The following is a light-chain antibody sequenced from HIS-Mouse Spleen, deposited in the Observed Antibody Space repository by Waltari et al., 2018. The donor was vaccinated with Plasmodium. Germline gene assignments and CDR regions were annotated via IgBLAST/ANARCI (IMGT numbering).Light chain of an antibody. CDR3: QQYYSTPLT. CDR2: WAS. V-gene: IGKV4-1*01. Sequence: DIVMTQSPDSLAVSLGERATINYKSSQSVLYSSNNKNYLAWYQQKPGQPPKLLIYWASTRESGVPDRVSGSGSATDFTLTISSLQAEDVAVYYCQQYYSTPLTFGGGTKVEIK. CDR1: QSVLYSSNNKNY. J-gene: IGKJ4*01.